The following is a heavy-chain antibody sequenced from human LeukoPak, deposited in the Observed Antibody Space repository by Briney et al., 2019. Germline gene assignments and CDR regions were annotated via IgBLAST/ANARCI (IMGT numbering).Heavy chain of an antibody. D-gene: IGHD3-10*01. CDR3: ARTYYGSGSYKDY. Sequence: TSSETLSLTCTVSGGSISSSSYYWGWIRQPPGKGLEWIGSIYYSGSTYYNPSLKSRVTISVDTSKNQFSLKLSSVTAADTAVYYCARTYYGSGSYKDYWGQGTLVTVSS. J-gene: IGHJ4*02. CDR2: IYYSGST. V-gene: IGHV4-39*01. CDR1: GGSISSSSYY.